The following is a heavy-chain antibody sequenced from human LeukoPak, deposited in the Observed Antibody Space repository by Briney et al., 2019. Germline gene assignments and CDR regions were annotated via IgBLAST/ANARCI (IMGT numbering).Heavy chain of an antibody. D-gene: IGHD3-3*01. CDR1: GYTFTGYG. CDR3: ARITYDFWSGYYMPDDP. Sequence: AAVKVSCKASGYTFTGYGLSWVRQAPGQGLEWMGWISIYNGNTDYAQKLRGRVTMTTDTSTSTAYMELRSLRSDDTAVYYCARITYDFWSGYYMPDDPWGQGTLVTVSS. J-gene: IGHJ5*02. V-gene: IGHV1-18*01. CDR2: ISIYNGNT.